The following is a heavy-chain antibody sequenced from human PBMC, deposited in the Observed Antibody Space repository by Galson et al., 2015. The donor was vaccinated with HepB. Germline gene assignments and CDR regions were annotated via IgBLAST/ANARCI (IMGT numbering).Heavy chain of an antibody. CDR2: ISSSSSYI. V-gene: IGHV3-21*01. J-gene: IGHJ4*02. Sequence: SLRLSCAASGFTFSRYSMNWVRQAPGKGLEWVSSISSSSSYIYYADSVKGRFTISRDNAKNSLYLQMNSLRAEDTAVYYCASSITIFGEGYWGQGTLVTVSS. CDR1: GFTFSRYS. CDR3: ASSITIFGEGY. D-gene: IGHD3-3*01.